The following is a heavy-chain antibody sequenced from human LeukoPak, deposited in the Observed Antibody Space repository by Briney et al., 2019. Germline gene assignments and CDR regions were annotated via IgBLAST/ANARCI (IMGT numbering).Heavy chain of an antibody. D-gene: IGHD5-18*01. CDR2: IRYDGSNK. V-gene: IGHV3-30*02. Sequence: GGSLRLSCATSGFTFSSYAMHWVRQAPGKGLEWVAFIRYDGSNKYYADSVKGRFTISRDNSKNTLYLQMNSLRAEDTAVYYCAKEGGYNYGYLDYWGQGTPVTVSS. CDR3: AKEGGYNYGYLDY. CDR1: GFTFSSYA. J-gene: IGHJ4*02.